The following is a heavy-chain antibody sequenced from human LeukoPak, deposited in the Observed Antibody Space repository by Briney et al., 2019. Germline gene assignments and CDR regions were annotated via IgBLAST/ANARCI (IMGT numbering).Heavy chain of an antibody. CDR3: ARDPSSGWYLKGWFDP. CDR1: GFTFSSYS. D-gene: IGHD6-19*01. Sequence: KTGGSLRLSCAASGFTFSSYSMNWVRQAPGKGLEWVSSISSSSNYIYYADSVKGRFTISRDNAKNSLYLQMNSLRAEDTAVYCCARDPSSGWYLKGWFDPWGQGTLVTVSS. V-gene: IGHV3-21*01. CDR2: ISSSSNYI. J-gene: IGHJ5*02.